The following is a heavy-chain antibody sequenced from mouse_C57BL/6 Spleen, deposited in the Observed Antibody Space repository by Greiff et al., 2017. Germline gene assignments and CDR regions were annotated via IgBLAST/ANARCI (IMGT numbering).Heavy chain of an antibody. Sequence: EVQLQEPGAELVKPGASVKLSCKASGYSFTNYNMNWVKQSHGKYLEWIGEINPYYGSTSYNQKFKGKATLTVDQSSSTAYMQLNSRTSDDSAVYYCASREAQWAVAYWGQGTLDTVSA. CDR2: INPYYGST. CDR3: ASREAQWAVAY. CDR1: GYSFTNYN. D-gene: IGHD6-1*01. J-gene: IGHJ3*01. V-gene: IGHV1-39*01.